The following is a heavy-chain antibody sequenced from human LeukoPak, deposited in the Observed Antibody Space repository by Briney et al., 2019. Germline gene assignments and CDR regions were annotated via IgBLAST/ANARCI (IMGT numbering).Heavy chain of an antibody. D-gene: IGHD2-2*01. CDR2: INSSGSTI. J-gene: IGHJ6*02. CDR3: ARLKPDIVVVPAAMVPYYYYGMDV. CDR1: GFTFSDYY. Sequence: GGSLRLSCAASGFTFSDYYMSWIRQAPGKGLEWVSYINSSGSTIYYADSVKGRFTISRDNAKNSLYLQMNSLRAEDTAVYYCARLKPDIVVVPAAMVPYYYYGMDVWGQGTTVTVSS. V-gene: IGHV3-11*01.